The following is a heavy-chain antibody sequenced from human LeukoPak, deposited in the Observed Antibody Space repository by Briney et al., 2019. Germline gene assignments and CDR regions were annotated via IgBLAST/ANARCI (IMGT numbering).Heavy chain of an antibody. Sequence: GGSLRLSCAASGFTFSSYSMNWVRQAPGKGLEWVSSISSSSSYIYYADSVKGRFTISRDNAKNSLYLQMNSLRAEDTAVYYCARGPHRYYYDSSGYQTPTDYWGQGTLVTVSS. CDR1: GFTFSSYS. D-gene: IGHD3-22*01. CDR3: ARGPHRYYYDSSGYQTPTDY. V-gene: IGHV3-21*04. CDR2: ISSSSSYI. J-gene: IGHJ4*02.